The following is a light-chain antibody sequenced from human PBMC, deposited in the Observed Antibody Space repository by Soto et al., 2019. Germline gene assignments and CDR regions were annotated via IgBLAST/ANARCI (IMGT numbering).Light chain of an antibody. Sequence: QSALTQPVSVSGSPGQSITISCTGTSSDVGGYNYVSWYQQHPGKAPKLMIYDVSNRPSGVSNRFSGSKSGNTASLTISGLQAEDEADYYCSSYTTTSTPPFGGGTKLTVL. CDR1: SSDVGGYNY. CDR3: SSYTTTSTPP. J-gene: IGLJ2*01. V-gene: IGLV2-14*01. CDR2: DVS.